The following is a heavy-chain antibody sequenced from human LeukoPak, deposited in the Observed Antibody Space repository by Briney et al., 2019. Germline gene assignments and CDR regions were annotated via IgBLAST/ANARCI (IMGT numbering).Heavy chain of an antibody. CDR3: ARGVTIPGEGNYYMDV. Sequence: PGGSLRLSCAASGFTFSSYGMHWVRQAPGKGLEWVANIKQDGSEKYYVDSVKGRFTISRDNAKNSLYLQMNSLRAEDTAVYYCARGVTIPGEGNYYMDVWGKGTTVTVSS. CDR2: IKQDGSEK. CDR1: GFTFSSYG. J-gene: IGHJ6*03. V-gene: IGHV3-7*01. D-gene: IGHD3-3*01.